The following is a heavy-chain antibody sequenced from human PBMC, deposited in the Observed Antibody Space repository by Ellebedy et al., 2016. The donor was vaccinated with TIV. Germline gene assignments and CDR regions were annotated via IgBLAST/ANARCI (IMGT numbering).Heavy chain of an antibody. D-gene: IGHD2-8*01. CDR1: GFTFSNYW. V-gene: IGHV3-7*01. J-gene: IGHJ4*02. Sequence: GGSLRLSXAASGFTFSNYWMTWVRQAPGKGLEWVANIKEDGSDKYYVDSVKGRFTISRDNAKNSLYLQMNSLRGEDTAVYYCASDVLPLQNRGLDHWGQGSLVTVSS. CDR2: IKEDGSDK. CDR3: ASDVLPLQNRGLDH.